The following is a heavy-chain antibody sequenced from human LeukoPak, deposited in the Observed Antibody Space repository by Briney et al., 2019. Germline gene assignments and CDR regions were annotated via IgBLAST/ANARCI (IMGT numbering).Heavy chain of an antibody. J-gene: IGHJ5*02. CDR1: GFIFSSYG. D-gene: IGHD3-10*01. Sequence: GGSLRLSCAASGFIFSSYGMHWVRQAPGKGLEWVAVILSDGSKEFYTDSVKGRFTISRDNSNNTLYLRMNDLRAEDTAVYYCAKDPASITTLPGWFDPWGLGTLVTVSS. V-gene: IGHV3-33*06. CDR3: AKDPASITTLPGWFDP. CDR2: ILSDGSKE.